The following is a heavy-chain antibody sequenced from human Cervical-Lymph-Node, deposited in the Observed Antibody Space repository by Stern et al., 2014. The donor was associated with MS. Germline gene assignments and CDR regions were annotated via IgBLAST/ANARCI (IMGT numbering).Heavy chain of an antibody. CDR1: GFTFSFST. V-gene: IGHV3-30*04. J-gene: IGHJ6*02. CDR2: VSFDGSDE. Sequence: QVQLVESGGGVVQPGRSLRLSCAASGFTFSFSTMHWVRQAPGKGLEWVRTVSFDGSDEYYPDSVKGRFTISRDNSKNTLYLQVNSLRAEDTGVYFCARDRTVTTYYYYYGMDVWGQGTTVTVSS. CDR3: ARDRTVTTYYYYYGMDV. D-gene: IGHD4-11*01.